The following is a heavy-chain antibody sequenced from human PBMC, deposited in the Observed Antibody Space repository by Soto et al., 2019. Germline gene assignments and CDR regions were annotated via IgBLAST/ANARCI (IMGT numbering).Heavy chain of an antibody. J-gene: IGHJ3*02. D-gene: IGHD2-2*02. CDR3: ARDVEGYCSSTSCYIYVHDAFDS. CDR2: ISAYNGNT. Sequence: ASVKVSCKASGYTFTSYGISWVRQAPGQGLEWMGWISAYNGNTNYAQKLQGRVTMTTDTSTSTAYMELRSLRSDDTAVYYCARDVEGYCSSTSCYIYVHDAFDSWGQGTRVTVAS. CDR1: GYTFTSYG. V-gene: IGHV1-18*01.